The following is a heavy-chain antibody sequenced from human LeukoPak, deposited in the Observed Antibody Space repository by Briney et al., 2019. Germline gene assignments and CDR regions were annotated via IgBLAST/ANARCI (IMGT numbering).Heavy chain of an antibody. CDR1: GGSISTSSLY. CDR2: IYHTGST. V-gene: IGHV4-39*01. J-gene: IGHJ4*02. CDR3: ARQSSLTVTRGYDS. D-gene: IGHD4-17*01. Sequence: SETLSLTCTVSGGSISTSSLYWGWIRQPPGKGLEWVASIYHTGSTYYNPSLKSRVTISVDTSKNQFSLQLTSVTAADTAIYYCARQSSLTVTRGYDSWGQGTLVTVSS.